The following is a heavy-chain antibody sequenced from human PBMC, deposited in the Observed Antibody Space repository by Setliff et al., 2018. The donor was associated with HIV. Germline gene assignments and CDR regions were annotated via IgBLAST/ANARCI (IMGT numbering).Heavy chain of an antibody. CDR3: ARGRLLWSGSYYYYYMDV. Sequence: PGGSLRLSCAASGFIFSDHYMDWVCQAPGKGLEWVGRSRNKANSYTTEYAASVKGRFTISRDDSKNSLYLQMNSLKTEDTAVYYCARGRLLWSGSYYYYYMDVWGKGTTVTVSS. CDR2: SRNKANSYTT. CDR1: GFIFSDHY. V-gene: IGHV3-72*01. J-gene: IGHJ6*03. D-gene: IGHD3-10*01.